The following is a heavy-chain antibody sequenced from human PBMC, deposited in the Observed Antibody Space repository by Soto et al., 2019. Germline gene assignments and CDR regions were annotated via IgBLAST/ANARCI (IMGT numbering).Heavy chain of an antibody. CDR1: GFTFSSYA. Sequence: LRLSCAASGFTFSSYAMHWVRQAPGKGLEWVAVISYDGSNKYYADSVKGRSTISRDNSKNTLYLQMNSLRAEDTAVYYCARDGRPTSYYYYGMDVWGQGTTVTVSS. CDR2: ISYDGSNK. CDR3: ARDGRPTSYYYYGMDV. D-gene: IGHD1-1*01. V-gene: IGHV3-30-3*01. J-gene: IGHJ6*02.